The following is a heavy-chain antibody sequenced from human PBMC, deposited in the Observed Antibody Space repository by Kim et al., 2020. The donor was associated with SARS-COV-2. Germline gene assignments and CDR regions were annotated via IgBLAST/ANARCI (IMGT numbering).Heavy chain of an antibody. CDR3: AKDGDSTSGYDADY. J-gene: IGHJ4*02. D-gene: IGHD6-13*01. V-gene: IGHV3-23*01. Sequence: AASVKGRFTISRDNAKTTLYLQMDRLRDEDTAIYYCAKDGDSTSGYDADYWGQGTLVTVSS.